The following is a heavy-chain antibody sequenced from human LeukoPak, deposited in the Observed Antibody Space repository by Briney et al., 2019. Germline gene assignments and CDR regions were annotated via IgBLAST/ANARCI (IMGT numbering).Heavy chain of an antibody. Sequence: GASVKVSCKASGGTFSSYAISWVRQAPGQGLEWMGGIIPIFGTANYAQKFQGRVTITADESTSTAYMELSSLRSEDTAVYYCAAAVRRYSGYDFGYWGQGTLVTVSS. CDR1: GGTFSSYA. CDR3: AAAVRRYSGYDFGY. J-gene: IGHJ4*02. D-gene: IGHD5-12*01. V-gene: IGHV1-69*13. CDR2: IIPIFGTA.